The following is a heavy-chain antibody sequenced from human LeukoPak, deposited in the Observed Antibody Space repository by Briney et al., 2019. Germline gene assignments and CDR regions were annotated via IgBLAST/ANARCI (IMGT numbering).Heavy chain of an antibody. Sequence: TGGSLRLSCAASGFTFSSYSMNWVRQAPGKGLEWVANVNQDGSGKYYVDSVKGRFTISKDNAKNSLYLQMNSLRAEDTAVYYCARKDEHYGSGSFSYWGQGTLVTVSS. CDR1: GFTFSSYS. D-gene: IGHD3-10*01. V-gene: IGHV3-7*01. CDR3: ARKDEHYGSGSFSY. J-gene: IGHJ4*02. CDR2: VNQDGSGK.